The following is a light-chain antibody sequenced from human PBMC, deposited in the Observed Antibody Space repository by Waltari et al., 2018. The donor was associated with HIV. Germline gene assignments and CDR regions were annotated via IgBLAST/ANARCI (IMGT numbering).Light chain of an antibody. J-gene: IGKJ4*01. CDR1: QSVLYSSDKQNY. Sequence: DFVLTQSPDSPAVSLGERATINCKSSQSVLYSSDKQNYLAWYHQKPGQPPKPLIYWASTRESGVPDRFSGSGSGTDFTLTISSLQAEDVAIYYCQQYYSTPLTFGGGTMVEIK. V-gene: IGKV4-1*01. CDR3: QQYYSTPLT. CDR2: WAS.